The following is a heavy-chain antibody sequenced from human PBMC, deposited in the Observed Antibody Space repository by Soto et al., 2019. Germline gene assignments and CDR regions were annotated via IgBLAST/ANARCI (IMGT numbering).Heavy chain of an antibody. J-gene: IGHJ5*02. D-gene: IGHD6-13*01. CDR1: GGSITSGGFY. V-gene: IGHV4-31*03. Sequence: QVQLQESGPGLVKPSQTLSLTCSVSGGSITSGGFYWSWIRQHPEKGLEWIAYIFHSGSTDFNPSPXGXLIISADTSKNPFSLKLTSVTAADTAVYCCVRGGIAGNWFDPWGQGTLVTVSS. CDR2: IFHSGST. CDR3: VRGGIAGNWFDP.